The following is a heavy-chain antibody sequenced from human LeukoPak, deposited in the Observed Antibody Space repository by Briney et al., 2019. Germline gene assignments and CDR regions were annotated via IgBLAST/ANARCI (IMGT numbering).Heavy chain of an antibody. Sequence: ASVKVSCKTSGYSFILYGISWVRQAPGQGPEWMGWISTSTGDTKYTQKFQGRVTLTTDTSTSTAYMELSSLRSDDTAVYYCARLSDYGSGSGELSDFDYWGQGTLVTVSS. D-gene: IGHD3-10*01. J-gene: IGHJ4*02. V-gene: IGHV1-18*01. CDR1: GYSFILYG. CDR3: ARLSDYGSGSGELSDFDY. CDR2: ISTSTGDT.